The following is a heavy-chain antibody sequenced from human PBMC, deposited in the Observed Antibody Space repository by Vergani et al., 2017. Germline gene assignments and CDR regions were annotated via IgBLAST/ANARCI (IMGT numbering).Heavy chain of an antibody. CDR2: IYYSGST. CDR3: ASDYCGGDCYSGGWFDP. Sequence: QLQLQESGPGLVKPSETLSLTCTVSGGSISSSSYYWGWIRQPPGKGLEWIGSIYYSGSTYYNPSLKSRVTISVDTSKNQFSLKLSSVTAADTAVYYCASDYCGGDCYSGGWFDPWGQGTLVTVSS. CDR1: GGSISSSSYY. D-gene: IGHD2-21*02. V-gene: IGHV4-39*01. J-gene: IGHJ5*02.